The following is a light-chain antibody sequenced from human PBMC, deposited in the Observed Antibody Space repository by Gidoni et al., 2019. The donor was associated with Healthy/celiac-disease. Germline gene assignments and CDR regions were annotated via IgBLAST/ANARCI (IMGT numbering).Light chain of an antibody. V-gene: IGLV2-14*03. J-gene: IGLJ2*01. CDR1: IIDVGGYNY. CDR2: DVS. CDR3: SSYTSSSTRV. Sequence: QTALTQPVSVSGCPGPTITISCTGTIIDVGGYNYFSWYQQHPGKAPKLMIYDVSNRPSGVSNRFSGSKSGNTASLTISGLQAEDEADYYCSSYTSSSTRVFGGGTKLTVL.